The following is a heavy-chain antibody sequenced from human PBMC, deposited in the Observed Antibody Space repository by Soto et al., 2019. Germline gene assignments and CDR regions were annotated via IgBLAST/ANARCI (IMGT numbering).Heavy chain of an antibody. CDR1: GFTFSTYG. CDR3: AKLWAWDYDSSGSPDLSYFDY. J-gene: IGHJ4*02. Sequence: GGSLRLCCSVSGFTFSTYGMHWVRQAPGKGLEWVAVISYDGSNKNYADSVKGRFTISRDNSKNTLYLQMNSLRAEDTAVYYCAKLWAWDYDSSGSPDLSYFDYWGQGTLVTVSS. CDR2: ISYDGSNK. D-gene: IGHD3-22*01. V-gene: IGHV3-30*18.